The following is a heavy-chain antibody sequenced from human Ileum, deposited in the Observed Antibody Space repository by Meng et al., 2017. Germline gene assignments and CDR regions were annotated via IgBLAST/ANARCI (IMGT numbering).Heavy chain of an antibody. CDR1: GDSLTSVNTQ. D-gene: IGHD5-18*01. J-gene: IGHJ4*02. Sequence: QVQLQESGPGLVKPSQTLSLTCTVSGDSLTSVNTQWSWIRQSPGKGPEYIGYIYYDGNTYYNPSLKSRLIISIDTSRNEFSPRLNSVTAADTAVYYCAREFYVDTAMVIDSWGQGTLVTVSS. CDR3: AREFYVDTAMVIDS. V-gene: IGHV4-30-4*01. CDR2: IYYDGNT.